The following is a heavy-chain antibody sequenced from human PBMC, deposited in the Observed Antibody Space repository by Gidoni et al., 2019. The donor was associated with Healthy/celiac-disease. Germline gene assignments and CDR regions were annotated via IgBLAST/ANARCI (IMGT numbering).Heavy chain of an antibody. V-gene: IGHV4-34*01. CDR2: INHSGST. CDR3: ARAPPTNYYDSSGYVY. D-gene: IGHD3-22*01. J-gene: IGHJ4*02. CDR1: GGSFSGYY. Sequence: QVQLQQWGAGLLKPSETLSLTCAVYGGSFSGYYWSWIRQPQGKGLEWIGEINHSGSTNYNPSLKSRVTISVDTSKNQFSLKLSSVTAADTAVYYCARAPPTNYYDSSGYVYWGQGTLVTVSS.